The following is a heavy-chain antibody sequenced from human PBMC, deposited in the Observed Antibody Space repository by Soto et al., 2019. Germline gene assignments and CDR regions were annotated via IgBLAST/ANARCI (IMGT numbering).Heavy chain of an antibody. J-gene: IGHJ3*02. Sequence: EVQLLESGGGLVQPGGSLRLSCAASGFTFSSYAMSWVRQAPGKGLEWVSAISGSGGSTHYADSVKGRFTISRDNSKNTVYLQMNSLRAEDTAVYYCAKLTGWFGAFDIWGQGTMVTVSS. CDR1: GFTFSSYA. V-gene: IGHV3-23*01. CDR3: AKLTGWFGAFDI. D-gene: IGHD3-10*01. CDR2: ISGSGGST.